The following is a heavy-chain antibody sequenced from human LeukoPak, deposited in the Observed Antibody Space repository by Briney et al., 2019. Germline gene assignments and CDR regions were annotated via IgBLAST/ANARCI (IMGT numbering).Heavy chain of an antibody. J-gene: IGHJ4*02. CDR3: ARGKPAGKSFDY. Sequence: SETLSLTCAVYGGSFSGYYWSWIRLPPGKGLEWIGEINHSGSTNYNPSLKSRVTISVDTSKNQFSLKLSSVTAADTAVYYCARGKPAGKSFDYWGQGTLVTVSS. CDR1: GGSFSGYY. V-gene: IGHV4-34*01. CDR2: INHSGST. D-gene: IGHD2-2*01.